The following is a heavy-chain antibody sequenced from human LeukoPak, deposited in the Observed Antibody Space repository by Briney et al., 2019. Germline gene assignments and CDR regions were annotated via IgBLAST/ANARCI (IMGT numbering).Heavy chain of an antibody. CDR2: IYSGGST. J-gene: IGHJ4*02. V-gene: IGHV3-53*01. CDR1: GFTVSSNF. D-gene: IGHD2-21*01. CDR3: TRGGGGSFPHY. Sequence: SGGSLRLSCAASGFTVSSNFLSWVRPPPGKGLEWVSDIYSGGSTYYADSVKGRFTISRDNSKNTLYLQMNSLRAEDTAVYYCTRGGGGSFPHYWGQGTLVTVSS.